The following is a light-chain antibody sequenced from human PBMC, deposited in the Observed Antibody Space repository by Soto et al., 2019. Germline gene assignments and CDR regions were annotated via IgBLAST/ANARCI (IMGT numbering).Light chain of an antibody. CDR3: QQRSNWPST. J-gene: IGKJ4*01. CDR1: QSVSSY. CDR2: DAS. Sequence: EIVLTQSPATLSLSPGERAALSCRASQSVSSYLAWYQQQPGQAPRLLIYDASKRATGIPARFSGSGSGTDFTLTISTLEPEDFAVYFCQQRSNWPSTFGGGTKVEI. V-gene: IGKV3-11*01.